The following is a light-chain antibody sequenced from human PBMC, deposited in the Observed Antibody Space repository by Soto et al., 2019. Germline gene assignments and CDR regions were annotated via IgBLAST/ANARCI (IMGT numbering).Light chain of an antibody. CDR2: GNS. J-gene: IGLJ2*01. Sequence: QSVLTQPPSVSXAPGQXVTIXCTGSSSNIGAGYDVHWYQQLPGTAPKLLIYGNSNRPSGVPDRFSGSKSGTSASLAITGLQAEDEADYYCQSYDSSLSVVFGGGTKLPS. CDR1: SSNIGAGYD. V-gene: IGLV1-40*01. CDR3: QSYDSSLSVV.